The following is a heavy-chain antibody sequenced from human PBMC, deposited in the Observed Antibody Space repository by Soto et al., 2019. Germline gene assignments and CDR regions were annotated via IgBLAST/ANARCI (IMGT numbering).Heavy chain of an antibody. J-gene: IGHJ4*02. CDR2: IYYTGST. Sequence: SETLSLTCSVSGGSMNRGNYHWGWIRQPPGKGLEWIGTIYYTGSTNYNPSLKSRVTISVDTSKNQFSLKVSSVTAADTAVYYCARDNCGGDCPHLDYWGQGTLVTVSS. V-gene: IGHV4-61*01. CDR3: ARDNCGGDCPHLDY. D-gene: IGHD2-21*02. CDR1: GGSMNRGNYH.